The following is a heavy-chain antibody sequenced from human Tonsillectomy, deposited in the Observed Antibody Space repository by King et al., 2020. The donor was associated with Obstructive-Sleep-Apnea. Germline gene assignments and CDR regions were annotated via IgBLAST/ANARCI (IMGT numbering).Heavy chain of an antibody. V-gene: IGHV4-59*01. CDR2: IYYSGST. J-gene: IGHJ2*01. Sequence: VQLQESGPGLVKPSETLSLTCTVSGGSISSYFWSWIRQPPGKGLEWIGYIYYSGSTNYNPFLKSRVTISVDRSKNQFSLKLSSVTAADTAVYYCARVPDYGDYVWGYFDLWGRGTLVTGSS. CDR3: ARVPDYGDYVWGYFDL. D-gene: IGHD4-17*01. CDR1: GGSISSYF.